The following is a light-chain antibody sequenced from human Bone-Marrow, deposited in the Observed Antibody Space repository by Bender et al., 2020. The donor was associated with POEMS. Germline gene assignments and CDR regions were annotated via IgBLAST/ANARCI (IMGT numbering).Light chain of an antibody. CDR2: GVN. J-gene: IGLJ2*01. CDR3: CSYAGSLRI. Sequence: QSALTQPRSVSGSPGQSVTISCTGSYSDVGAYDYVSWYQQHPDKAPKLMIFGVNQRPSGVPDRFSGSKSGNTASLTISGLQPDDEADYYCCSYAGSLRIFGGGTKVTVL. V-gene: IGLV2-11*01. CDR1: YSDVGAYDY.